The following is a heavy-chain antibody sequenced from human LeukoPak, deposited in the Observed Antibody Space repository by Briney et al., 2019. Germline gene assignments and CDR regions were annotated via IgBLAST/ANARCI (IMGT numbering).Heavy chain of an antibody. V-gene: IGHV3-23*01. Sequence: GGSLRLSCAASGFTFSSYGMSWVRQAPGKGLEWVSAISGSGGSTYYADSVKGRFTISRDNAKKSLYLQMNSLRAEDTAVYYCARPSRGFFDYWGQGTLVIVSS. D-gene: IGHD3-10*01. CDR3: ARPSRGFFDY. CDR2: ISGSGGST. J-gene: IGHJ4*02. CDR1: GFTFSSYG.